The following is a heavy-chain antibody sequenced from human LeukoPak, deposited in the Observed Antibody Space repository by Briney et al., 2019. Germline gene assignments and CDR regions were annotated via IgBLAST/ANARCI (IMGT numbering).Heavy chain of an antibody. V-gene: IGHV4-34*01. CDR1: GGSFSGYY. J-gene: IGHJ5*02. D-gene: IGHD2-2*01. Sequence: SETLSLTCAVYGGSFSGYYWSWIRQPPGKGLEWIGEINHSGSTNYNPSLKSRVTISVDTSKNQFSLKLSSVTAADTAVYYCARASAGYCSGPSCYGQNGSDPGARETRV. CDR3: ARASAGYCSGPSCYGQNGSDP. CDR2: INHSGST.